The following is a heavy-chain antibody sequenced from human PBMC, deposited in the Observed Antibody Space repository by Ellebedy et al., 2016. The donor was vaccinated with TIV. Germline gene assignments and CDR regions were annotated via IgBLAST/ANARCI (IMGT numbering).Heavy chain of an antibody. Sequence: MPSETLSLTCTVSRVSITDPTYYWAWLRQPPGKGLDWLGTVFHSGTTYKSPALSSRGSMSVDTSRNQFSLDLKSVTAADTAVYYCARHLRYSDWRILDLWGPGILVAVSS. CDR3: ARHLRYSDWRILDL. CDR1: RVSITDPTYY. D-gene: IGHD3-9*01. J-gene: IGHJ5*02. CDR2: VFHSGTT. V-gene: IGHV4-39*01.